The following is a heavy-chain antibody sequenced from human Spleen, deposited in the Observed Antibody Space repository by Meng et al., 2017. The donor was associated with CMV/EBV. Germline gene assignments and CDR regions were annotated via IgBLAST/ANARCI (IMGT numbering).Heavy chain of an antibody. CDR2: IHYSGST. J-gene: IGHJ6*02. Sequence: SQTLSLTCAVYGGSFSGYYWSWIRQPPGRGLEWIGNIHYSGSTNYNPSLKGRVTMSVATSEDQFSLRLNSVTAADTAVYYCARGHTNSGSFVGYYAMDVWGQGATVTVSS. V-gene: IGHV4-59*01. D-gene: IGHD1-26*01. CDR3: ARGHTNSGSFVGYYAMDV. CDR1: GGSFSGYY.